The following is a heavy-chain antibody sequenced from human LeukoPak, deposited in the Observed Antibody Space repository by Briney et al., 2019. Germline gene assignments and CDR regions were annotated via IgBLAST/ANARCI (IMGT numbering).Heavy chain of an antibody. Sequence: GGSLRLSCAASGFTFNSYAMSWVRQAPGKGLEWVSGISGNGDSTYYADSAKGRFTISRDNSKHTLYLQMNSLRVEDTAVYYCAKNPGGLTILRGVPLEYWGQGTLVTVSS. CDR1: GFTFNSYA. J-gene: IGHJ4*02. CDR2: ISGNGDST. CDR3: AKNPGGLTILRGVPLEY. V-gene: IGHV3-23*01. D-gene: IGHD3-10*01.